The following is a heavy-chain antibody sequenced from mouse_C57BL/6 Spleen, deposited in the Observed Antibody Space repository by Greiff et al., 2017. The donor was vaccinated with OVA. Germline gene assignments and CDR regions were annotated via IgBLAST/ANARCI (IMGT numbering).Heavy chain of an antibody. CDR3: ARGVYGTWFAY. Sequence: VQLKESGPELVKPGASVKISCKASGYAFSSSWMNWVKQRPGKGLEWIGRIYPGDGDTNYNGKFKGKATLTADKSSSTAYMQLSSLTSEDSAVYFCARGVYGTWFAYWGQGTLVTVSA. CDR1: GYAFSSSW. V-gene: IGHV1-82*01. J-gene: IGHJ3*01. CDR2: IYPGDGDT. D-gene: IGHD2-1*01.